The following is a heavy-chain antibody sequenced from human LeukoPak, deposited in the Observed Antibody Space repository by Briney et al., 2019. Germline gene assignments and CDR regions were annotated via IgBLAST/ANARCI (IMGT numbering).Heavy chain of an antibody. Sequence: GGSLRLSCAASGFTFSSYAMSWVRQAPGKGLEWVSAISGSGGSTYYADSVKGRFTISRDNSKNTLYLQMNSLRAEDTAVYYCARTGPSRSGYRYYYYYMDVWGKGTTVTVSS. D-gene: IGHD3-3*01. V-gene: IGHV3-23*01. J-gene: IGHJ6*03. CDR2: ISGSGGST. CDR3: ARTGPSRSGYRYYYYYMDV. CDR1: GFTFSSYA.